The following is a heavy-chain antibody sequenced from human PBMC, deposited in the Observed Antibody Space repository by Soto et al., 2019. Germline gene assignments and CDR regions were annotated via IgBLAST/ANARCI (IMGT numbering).Heavy chain of an antibody. J-gene: IGHJ6*03. CDR1: GGSISSYY. CDR2: NYYSGST. D-gene: IGHD3-9*01. V-gene: IGHV4-59*01. CDR3: ARAGQGYDILTGYYNFGAYYYYYYMDV. Sequence: SETLSLTCTVSGGSISSYYWSWIRQPPGKGLEWIGYNYYSGSTNYNPSLNSRVIISVDTSKTQFSLKLSFVTVADTAVFYFARAGQGYDILTGYYNFGAYYYYYYMDVWGKGTTVTVSS.